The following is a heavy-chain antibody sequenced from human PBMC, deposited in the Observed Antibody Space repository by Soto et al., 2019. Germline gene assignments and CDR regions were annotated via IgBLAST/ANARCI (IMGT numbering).Heavy chain of an antibody. CDR2: IDPSDSET. V-gene: IGHV5-10-1*01. D-gene: IGHD3-16*02. CDR3: ARLAGPLGDFSKSGLDV. J-gene: IGHJ6*02. Sequence: GESLKISCKGSGYTFTTYWINWVRQMPGKGLEWMGRIDPSDSETNYSPSFQGHVTISVDKSITTAYLQWSSLKASDTAMYYCARLAGPLGDFSKSGLDVWGQGTTVTVAS. CDR1: GYTFTTYW.